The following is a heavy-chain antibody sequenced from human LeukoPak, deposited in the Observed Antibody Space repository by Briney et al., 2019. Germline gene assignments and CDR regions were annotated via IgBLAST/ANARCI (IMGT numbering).Heavy chain of an antibody. V-gene: IGHV3-30*02. CDR2: IRHDGSNK. CDR1: GLAFGTNG. D-gene: IGHD1-26*01. Sequence: PGGSLRLSCVASGLAFGTNGMHWVRQAPGKGLEWVSFIRHDGSNKYYTDSVKGRFTISRDNSKNTLYLQMSSLRAEDTAGYYCANSVMKWEYGYYYMDVWGKGTTVTVSS. CDR3: ANSVMKWEYGYYYMDV. J-gene: IGHJ6*03.